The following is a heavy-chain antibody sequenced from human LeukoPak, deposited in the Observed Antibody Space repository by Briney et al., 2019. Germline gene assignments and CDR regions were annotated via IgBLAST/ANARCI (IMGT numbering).Heavy chain of an antibody. CDR1: GWSFNDYY. V-gene: IGHV4-34*01. CDR3: AXXXXXXXXXXXXFXX. CDR2: INARGDT. J-gene: IGHJ5*02. Sequence: SETLSLTCAVYGWSFNDYYWNWIRQPPGKGLEWIGEINARGDTSYNPSLKSRVTISVDTSKKQFSLRLTSMIASDTALYYCAXXXXXXXXXXXXFXXXXXGXXXTVSX.